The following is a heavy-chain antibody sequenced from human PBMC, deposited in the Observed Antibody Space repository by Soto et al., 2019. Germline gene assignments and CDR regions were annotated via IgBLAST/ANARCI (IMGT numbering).Heavy chain of an antibody. V-gene: IGHV3-13*01. CDR3: ARGVGYYGSGSRLMAFDT. Sequence: EVQLVESGGGLVQPGGSLRLSCAASGFTFSSYDMHWVRQATGKGLEWVSAIGTAGDTYYPGSVKGRFTISRENAKNSLNLQMNSLRAGDTAVYYCARGVGYYGSGSRLMAFDTWGQGTMVTVSS. D-gene: IGHD3-10*01. CDR1: GFTFSSYD. CDR2: IGTAGDT. J-gene: IGHJ3*02.